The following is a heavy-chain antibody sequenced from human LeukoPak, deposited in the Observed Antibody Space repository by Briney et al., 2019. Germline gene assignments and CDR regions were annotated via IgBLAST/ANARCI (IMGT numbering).Heavy chain of an antibody. CDR2: ISGSGIST. V-gene: IGHV3-23*01. Sequence: GGSLRLSCAASRFIFSSYAMNWVRQAPGKGLEWVSHISGSGISTYYADSVKGRFTFSRDNSKNTLYLQMNSLRAEDTAVYYCAKDRSIAAGDDAFDIWGQGTMVTVSS. J-gene: IGHJ3*02. D-gene: IGHD6-13*01. CDR3: AKDRSIAAGDDAFDI. CDR1: RFIFSSYA.